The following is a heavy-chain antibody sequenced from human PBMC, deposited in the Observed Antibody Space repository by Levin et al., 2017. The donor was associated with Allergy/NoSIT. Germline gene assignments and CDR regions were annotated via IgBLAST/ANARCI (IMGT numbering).Heavy chain of an antibody. CDR2: ISYDGSNK. J-gene: IGHJ4*02. CDR3: ARLLVSSPFDY. D-gene: IGHD2-8*02. V-gene: IGHV3-30-3*01. CDR1: GFTFSSYA. Sequence: GGSLRLSCAASGFTFSSYAMHWVRQAPGKGLEWVAVISYDGSNKYYADSVKGRFTISRDNSKNTLYLQMNSLRAEDTAVYYCARLLVSSPFDYWGQGTLVTVSS.